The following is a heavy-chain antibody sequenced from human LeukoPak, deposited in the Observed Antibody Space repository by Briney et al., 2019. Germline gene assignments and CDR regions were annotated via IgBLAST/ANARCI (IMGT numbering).Heavy chain of an antibody. V-gene: IGHV4-59*12. J-gene: IGHJ3*02. CDR1: GGSISSYY. Sequence: SSETLSLTCTVSGGSISSYYWSWIRQPPGKGLEWIGYIYYSGSTNYNPSLKSRVTISVDTSKNQFSLKLSSVTAADTAVYYCATDSSGLNDAFDIWGQGTMVTVSS. CDR3: ATDSSGLNDAFDI. D-gene: IGHD3-22*01. CDR2: IYYSGST.